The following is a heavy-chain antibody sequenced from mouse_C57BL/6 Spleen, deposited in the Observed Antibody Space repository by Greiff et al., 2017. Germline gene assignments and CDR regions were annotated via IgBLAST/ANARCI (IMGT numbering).Heavy chain of an antibody. CDR3: ARSDGNYETY. D-gene: IGHD2-1*01. CDR1: GYAFSSYW. V-gene: IGHV1-80*01. CDR2: IYPGDGDT. Sequence: VQVVESGAELVKPGASVKISCKASGYAFSSYWMNWVKQRPGKGLEGIGQIYPGDGDTNYNGKFKGKATLTADKSSSTAYMQLSSLTSEDSAVYFCARSDGNYETYWGQGTLVTVSA. J-gene: IGHJ3*01.